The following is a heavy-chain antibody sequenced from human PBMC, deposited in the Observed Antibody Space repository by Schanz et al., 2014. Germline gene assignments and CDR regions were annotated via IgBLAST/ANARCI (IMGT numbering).Heavy chain of an antibody. V-gene: IGHV1-18*01. CDR2: ITAYNGDT. D-gene: IGHD5-18*01. CDR3: TRGGYSYALSAFDI. Sequence: QVQLVQSGAEVKKPGASVKVSCKASGYTFTSHGISWVRQAPGQGLEWMGWITAYNGDTNYALKLQGRVTMTTDTSTGTAYMELRILRSDDTALYYCTRGGYSYALSAFDIWGRGTMXTVSS. CDR1: GYTFTSHG. J-gene: IGHJ3*02.